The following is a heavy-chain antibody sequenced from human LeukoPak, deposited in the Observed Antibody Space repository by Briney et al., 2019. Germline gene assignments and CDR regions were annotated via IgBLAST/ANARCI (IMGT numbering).Heavy chain of an antibody. CDR1: GFTVSSNY. V-gene: IGHV3-66*01. CDR2: IYSGGST. J-gene: IGHJ4*02. CDR3: ARVDYGDAPFYFDY. Sequence: PGGSLSLSCAASGFTVSSNYMSWVRQAPGKGLEWVSVIYSGGSTYYADSVKGRFTISRDNSKNTLYLQMNSLRAEDTAVYYCARVDYGDAPFYFDYWGQGTLVTVSS. D-gene: IGHD4-17*01.